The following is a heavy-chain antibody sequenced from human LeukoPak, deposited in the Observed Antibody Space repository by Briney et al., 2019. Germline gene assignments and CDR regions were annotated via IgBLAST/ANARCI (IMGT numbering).Heavy chain of an antibody. CDR1: GFTFSNYA. CDR2: ISDSGGST. J-gene: IGHJ4*02. V-gene: IGHV3-23*01. D-gene: IGHD6-19*01. Sequence: GGSLRLSCAASGFTFSNYAMSWVRQAPGKGLEWVSAISDSGGSTYYADSVRGRFTISRDNSKNTLYLQMNSLRAEDTAVYYCAKAIAVAGYDLQYWGQGTLVTVSA. CDR3: AKAIAVAGYDLQY.